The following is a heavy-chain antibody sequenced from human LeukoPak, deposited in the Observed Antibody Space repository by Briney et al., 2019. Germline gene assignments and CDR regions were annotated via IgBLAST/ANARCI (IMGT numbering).Heavy chain of an antibody. CDR2: INPNSGGT. Sequence: ASVKVSCKASGYTFTGYYMHWVRQAPGQGLEWMGWINPNSGGTNYAQKFQGRVTMTRDTSISTAYMELSRLRSDDTAVYYCARVPPHPSGLYYYYYMDVWGKGTTVTVSS. V-gene: IGHV1-2*02. D-gene: IGHD6-6*01. CDR1: GYTFTGYY. J-gene: IGHJ6*03. CDR3: ARVPPHPSGLYYYYYMDV.